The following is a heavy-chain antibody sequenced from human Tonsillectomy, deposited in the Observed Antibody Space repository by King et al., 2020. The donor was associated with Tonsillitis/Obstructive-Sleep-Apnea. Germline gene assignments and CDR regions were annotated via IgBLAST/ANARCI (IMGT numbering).Heavy chain of an antibody. D-gene: IGHD6-19*01. CDR3: ARVPYQWKEPFGY. CDR2: INHSGNT. V-gene: IGHV4-34*01. Sequence: VQLQQWGAGLLEPSETLSLTCAVYGGSLNDYYWSWIRQPPGKGLEWIGEINHSGNTNYNPSLKSRVTMSLDTSKSQFFLKLTSVTAADTAVYYCARVPYQWKEPFGYLGQGTLVTVSS. J-gene: IGHJ4*02. CDR1: GGSLNDYY.